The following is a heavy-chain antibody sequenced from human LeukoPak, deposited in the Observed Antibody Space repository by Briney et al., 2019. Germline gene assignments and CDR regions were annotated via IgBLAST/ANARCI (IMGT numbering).Heavy chain of an antibody. CDR3: AKAVEQQPFDY. CDR2: ISGDGGST. V-gene: IGHV3-43*02. D-gene: IGHD6-13*01. J-gene: IGHJ4*02. CDR1: GFTFDDYA. Sequence: PGGSLRLSCAASGFTFDDYAMHWVRQAPGKGLEWVSLISGDGGSTYYADFVNGRFTISRDNSKHSLYLQMNSLRTAAPALYYCAKAVEQQPFDYWGQGTLLTVSS.